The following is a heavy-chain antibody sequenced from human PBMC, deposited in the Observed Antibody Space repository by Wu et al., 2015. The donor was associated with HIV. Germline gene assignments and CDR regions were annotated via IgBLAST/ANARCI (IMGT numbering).Heavy chain of an antibody. CDR2: IIPIFGTP. Sequence: QVQLVQSGAEVKKPGSSVKISCTAHGGTFSNYAVSWVRQAPGQGLDWMGGIIPIFGTPKYAQKFQGKITITTDESTSTAYMELSSLRSEDTAMYYCARVHYYDSSETGYFDYWGQGTLVTVSS. CDR1: GGTFSNYA. V-gene: IGHV1-69*05. CDR3: ARVHYYDSSETGYFDY. J-gene: IGHJ4*02. D-gene: IGHD3-22*01.